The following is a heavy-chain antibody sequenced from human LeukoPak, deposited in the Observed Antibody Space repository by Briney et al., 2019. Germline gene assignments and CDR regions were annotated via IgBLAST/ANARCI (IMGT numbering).Heavy chain of an antibody. V-gene: IGHV3-23*01. J-gene: IGHJ5*02. Sequence: GGSLRPSCAASGFTFSTYGMSWVRQAPGKGLGWVSVISGSGGDPNYPNLLKGRFTISKDNSKSTVYLQIDSLRAEDTALYFCAKTDCTSTSCFIGWFDPWGQGTLVIVSS. CDR2: ISGSGGDP. CDR1: GFTFSTYG. D-gene: IGHD2-2*01. CDR3: AKTDCTSTSCFIGWFDP.